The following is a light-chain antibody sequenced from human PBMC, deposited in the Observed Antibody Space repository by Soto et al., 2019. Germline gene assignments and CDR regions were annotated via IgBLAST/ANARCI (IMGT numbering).Light chain of an antibody. Sequence: QSVLTQPPSASGAAGQGVTISCSGSSSNIGSNYVYWYQQLPGTAPKLLIYRNNQRPSGVPDRFSGSKSGTSASLAISGLRSEDEADYYCAAWDDSLSGPLYVFGTGTKVTVL. J-gene: IGLJ1*01. CDR3: AAWDDSLSGPLYV. V-gene: IGLV1-47*01. CDR2: RNN. CDR1: SSNIGSNY.